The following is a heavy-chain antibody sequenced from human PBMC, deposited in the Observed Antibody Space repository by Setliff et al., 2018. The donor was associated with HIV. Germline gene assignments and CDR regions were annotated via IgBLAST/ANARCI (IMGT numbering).Heavy chain of an antibody. CDR2: IYTSGST. CDR3: ARGGYYYYFGVDV. D-gene: IGHD3-16*01. CDR1: GGSINRGNYY. J-gene: IGHJ6*02. V-gene: IGHV4-61*02. Sequence: TLSLTCSVSGGSINRGNYYWTWIRQPAGKGLEWIGRIYTSGSTDYNPSLKSRVTMSVDTSKNQFSLKLSSVTAADTAVYYCARGGYYYYFGVDVWGQGTTVTVSS.